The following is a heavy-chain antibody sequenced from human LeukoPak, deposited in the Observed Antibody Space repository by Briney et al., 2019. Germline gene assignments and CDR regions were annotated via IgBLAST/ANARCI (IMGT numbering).Heavy chain of an antibody. D-gene: IGHD3-9*01. CDR1: GGSISSYY. CDR3: ARSPDSDRHDY. CDR2: IYTSGST. V-gene: IGHV4-4*07. J-gene: IGHJ4*02. Sequence: PSETLSLTCTVSGGSISSYYWSWIRQPAGKGLEWIGRIYTSGSTNYNPSLKSRVTMSVDTSKNQLSLKLTYVTAADTAVYYCARSPDSDRHDYWGQGTLVIVSS.